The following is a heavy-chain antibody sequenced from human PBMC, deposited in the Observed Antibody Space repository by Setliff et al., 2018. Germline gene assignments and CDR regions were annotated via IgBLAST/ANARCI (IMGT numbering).Heavy chain of an antibody. J-gene: IGHJ4*02. CDR2: VYHVGTT. CDR3: AGRPQNTPMGPCDY. D-gene: IGHD5-18*01. CDR1: GVSVSSGSW. Sequence: SETLSLTCTVSGVSVSSGSWWTWVRQSPGKGLEWVGDVYHVGTTNYNPSLGSRVTISVDTSKNQFSLMLTSVTAADTAIYYCAGRPQNTPMGPCDYWGQGTLVTVSS. V-gene: IGHV4-4*02.